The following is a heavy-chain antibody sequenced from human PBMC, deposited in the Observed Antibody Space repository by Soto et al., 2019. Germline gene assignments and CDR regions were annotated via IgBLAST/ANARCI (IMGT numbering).Heavy chain of an antibody. V-gene: IGHV1-2*04. CDR1: GYTFTGYY. J-gene: IGHJ3*02. Sequence: GASVKVSCKASGYTFTGYYMHWVRQAPGQGLEWMGWINPNSGGTNYAQKFQGWVTMTRDTSISTAYMELSRLRSDDTAVYYCARVRSPLHSSSPHHAFDIWGQGTMVTVSS. D-gene: IGHD6-6*01. CDR3: ARVRSPLHSSSPHHAFDI. CDR2: INPNSGGT.